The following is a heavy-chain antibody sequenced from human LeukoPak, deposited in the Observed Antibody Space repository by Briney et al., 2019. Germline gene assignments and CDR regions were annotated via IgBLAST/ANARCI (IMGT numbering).Heavy chain of an antibody. D-gene: IGHD6-19*01. V-gene: IGHV3-21*01. CDR2: ISSSSSYI. CDR3: ARGRAAVAA. CDR1: GFTLSRYS. Sequence: MAEGSLRLSCAASGFTLSRYSMNWVRQAPGKGLEWVSSISSSSSYIYYADSVKGRFTISRDNAKNSLYLQMNSLRAEDTAVYYCARGRAAVAAWGQGTLVTVSS. J-gene: IGHJ5*02.